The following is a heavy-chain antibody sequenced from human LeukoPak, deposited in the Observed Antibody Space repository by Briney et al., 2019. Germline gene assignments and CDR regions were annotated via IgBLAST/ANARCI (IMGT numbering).Heavy chain of an antibody. Sequence: PGGSLRLSCAASGFTFSSYSMNWFRQAPGKGLEWVSSISTTSSYIYYADSVKGRFTISRDNAKDSLYLQMNSLRAEDTAVYYCARVVGKVFKDINGYYFGYWGQGILVSVSS. CDR1: GFTFSSYS. CDR2: ISTTSSYI. J-gene: IGHJ4*02. CDR3: ARVVGKVFKDINGYYFGY. V-gene: IGHV3-21*01. D-gene: IGHD2-15*01.